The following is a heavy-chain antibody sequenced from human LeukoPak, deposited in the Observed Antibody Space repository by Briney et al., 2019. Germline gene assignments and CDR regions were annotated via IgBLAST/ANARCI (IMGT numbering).Heavy chain of an antibody. V-gene: IGHV3-30*03. Sequence: GTSPRLSCAASGFSFSSYNFHWVRQAPGKGLKWLGFISYDGNIKYEDSVKGRFTISRDNSKNTLYLQMNSLRPEDTAMYYCGRDFVNDAKARFDSWGQGTLVTVSS. CDR3: GRDFVNDAKARFDS. CDR1: GFSFSSYN. CDR2: ISYDGNIK. D-gene: IGHD4/OR15-4a*01. J-gene: IGHJ4*02.